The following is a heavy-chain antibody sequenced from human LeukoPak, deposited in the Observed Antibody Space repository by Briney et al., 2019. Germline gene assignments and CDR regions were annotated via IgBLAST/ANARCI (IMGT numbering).Heavy chain of an antibody. D-gene: IGHD5-18*01. Sequence: GGSLRLSCAASGFTFSNAWMTWVRQAPGKGLEWVGRIKRKTVGGTTDYAAPVKGRFTISRDDSKNMVFLQMNSLKIADTALYFCATEADTAMALPKNWGQGTLVTVSS. CDR2: IKRKTVGGTT. CDR3: ATEADTAMALPKN. CDR1: GFTFSNAW. J-gene: IGHJ4*02. V-gene: IGHV3-15*01.